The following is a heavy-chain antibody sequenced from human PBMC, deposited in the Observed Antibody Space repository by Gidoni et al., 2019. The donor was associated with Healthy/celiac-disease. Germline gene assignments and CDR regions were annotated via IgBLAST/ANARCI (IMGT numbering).Heavy chain of an antibody. J-gene: IGHJ2*01. CDR3: ASIEMATANWYFDL. V-gene: IGHV4-4*07. CDR2: IYTSGST. D-gene: IGHD5-18*01. Sequence: HVQLQETRPVLVTPSQTLSLPCPASGGSISSYYWSWIRQPAGKGLEWLGRIYTSGSTHYNTTLKRRVTMSVDTAKNQSSLKLSSVTAADTAVYYCASIEMATANWYFDLWGRGTLVTGSS. CDR1: GGSISSYY.